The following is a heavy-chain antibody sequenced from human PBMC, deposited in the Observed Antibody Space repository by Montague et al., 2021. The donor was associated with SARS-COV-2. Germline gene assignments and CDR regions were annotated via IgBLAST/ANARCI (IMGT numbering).Heavy chain of an antibody. CDR3: ARDDIVLQGVTKGMDV. CDR2: IYASGNT. V-gene: IGHV4-4*07. Sequence: SETLSLTCTVSGGSISNYYWSWIRQPAGKGLEWIGRIYASGNTNYNPSLKSRVTMSVDTSKDQFSLKLGSVTAADTAVYYCARDDIVLQGVTKGMDVWGQGTPVTVSS. J-gene: IGHJ6*02. D-gene: IGHD3-10*01. CDR1: GGSISNYY.